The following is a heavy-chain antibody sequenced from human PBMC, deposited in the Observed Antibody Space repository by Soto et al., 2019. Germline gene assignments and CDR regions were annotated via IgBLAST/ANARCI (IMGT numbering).Heavy chain of an antibody. CDR1: GFTFSTYA. Sequence: PEGSLRLSCAVSGFTFSTYAMHWVRQAPGKGLEWVAVISYDGSNTYYADSVKGRFTISRDNMLYLQMNSLRAEDTAVYYCARDQGRSITCQLDYWGQGTLVTVSS. D-gene: IGHD2-2*01. CDR3: ARDQGRSITCQLDY. V-gene: IGHV3-30-3*01. CDR2: ISYDGSNT. J-gene: IGHJ4*02.